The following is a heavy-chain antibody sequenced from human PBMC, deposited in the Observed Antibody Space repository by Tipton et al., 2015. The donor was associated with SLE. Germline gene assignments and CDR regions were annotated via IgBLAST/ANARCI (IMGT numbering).Heavy chain of an antibody. V-gene: IGHV4-39*01. D-gene: IGHD5-12*01. Sequence: TLSLTCTVSGGSISSSSYYWGWIRQPPGKGLEWIGSIYYSGSTYYNPSLKSRVTISVDTPKNQFSLKLSSVTAADTAVYYCARPNSGYDPDAFDIWGQGTMVTVSS. CDR2: IYYSGST. CDR3: ARPNSGYDPDAFDI. CDR1: GGSISSSSYY. J-gene: IGHJ3*02.